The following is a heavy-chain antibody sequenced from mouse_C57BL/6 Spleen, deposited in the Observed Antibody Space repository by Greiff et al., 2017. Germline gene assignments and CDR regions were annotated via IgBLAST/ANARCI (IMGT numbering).Heavy chain of an antibody. D-gene: IGHD1-1*01. Sequence: EVQLQQSGPGLVKPGASLKISCTASGYSFTDYNMNWVQQSTGKSLEWIGVISPNYGTTSYNHTFKGKSTFTVDQSSSTDYMQINNLTSEDYAVYYCARSKIAAVVGGYFDYWGQGTTLTVSS. CDR1: GYSFTDYN. J-gene: IGHJ2*01. CDR3: ARSKIAAVVGGYFDY. CDR2: ISPNYGTT. V-gene: IGHV1-39*01.